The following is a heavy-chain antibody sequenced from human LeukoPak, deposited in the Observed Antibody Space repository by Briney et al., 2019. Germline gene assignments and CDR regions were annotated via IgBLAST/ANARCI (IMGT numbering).Heavy chain of an antibody. D-gene: IGHD2-21*02. CDR1: GFTFSRCG. CDR3: AGDKAVTGRDYYYGMDV. Sequence: GGSLRLSCSASGFTFSRCGMHWVRQAPGKGLEWVSSISSSSSSIYYADSVKGRFTISRDNAKNSLYLQMNSLRADDTAVYYCAGDKAVTGRDYYYGMDVWGQGTTVTVSS. CDR2: ISSSSSSI. V-gene: IGHV3-21*01. J-gene: IGHJ6*02.